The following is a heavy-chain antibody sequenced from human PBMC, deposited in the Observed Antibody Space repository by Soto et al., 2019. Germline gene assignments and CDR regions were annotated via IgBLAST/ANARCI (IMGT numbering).Heavy chain of an antibody. CDR1: GGSISSYY. V-gene: IGHV4-59*01. CDR2: IYYSGST. D-gene: IGHD3-9*01. CDR3: AREGMDYDILTGYSRNYYYGMDV. J-gene: IGHJ6*02. Sequence: PSETLSLTCTVSGGSISSYYWSWIRQPPGKGLEWIGYIYYSGSTNYNPSLKSRVTISVDTSKNQFSLKLSSVTAADTAVYYCAREGMDYDILTGYSRNYYYGMDVWGQGTTVTVSS.